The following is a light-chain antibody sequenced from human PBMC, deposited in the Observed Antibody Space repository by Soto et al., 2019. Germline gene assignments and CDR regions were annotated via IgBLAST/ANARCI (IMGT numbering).Light chain of an antibody. CDR2: NTN. CDR1: SGSVSTGYY. CDR3: VLYMGSGISV. V-gene: IGLV8-61*01. Sequence: QTVVTQEPSFSVSPGGTVTLTCGLSSGSVSTGYYPSWYQQTPGQPPRALMYNTNTRSSGVPDRFSGSILGNKAALTITGAQADYESDYYCVLYMGSGISVFGGGTKVTVL. J-gene: IGLJ2*01.